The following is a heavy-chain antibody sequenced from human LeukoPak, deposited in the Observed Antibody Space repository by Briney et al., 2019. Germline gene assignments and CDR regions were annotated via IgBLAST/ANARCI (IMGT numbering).Heavy chain of an antibody. CDR2: INYNGAIT. V-gene: IGHV3-20*04. J-gene: IGHJ4*02. D-gene: IGHD3-3*02. CDR3: ARDRLGPSFSVSHFDL. Sequence: RAGGSLRLSCATSGFTFVDYGLSWVRRAPGKGLEWLCAINYNGAITDYADPVKGRFTISRDNAKNSLYLRMDSLRAEDTALYYCARDRLGPSFSVSHFDLWGQGTLVTVSS. CDR1: GFTFVDYG.